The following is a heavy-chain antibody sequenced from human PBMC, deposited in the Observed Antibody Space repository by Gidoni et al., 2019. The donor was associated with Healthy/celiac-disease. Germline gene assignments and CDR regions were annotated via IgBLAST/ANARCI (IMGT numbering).Heavy chain of an antibody. CDR3: AHPSGYGFDY. Sequence: QITLKASGPTLVKPTQTLTLTCNFPGFSLSTSGGGVGWIRQPPGKAREWLALIYWDDDKRYSPSLKSRLTITKDTSKNQVVLTMTNMDPVDTATYYCAHPSGYGFDYWGQGTLVTVSS. CDR2: IYWDDDK. CDR1: GFSLSTSGGG. V-gene: IGHV2-5*02. D-gene: IGHD5-12*01. J-gene: IGHJ4*02.